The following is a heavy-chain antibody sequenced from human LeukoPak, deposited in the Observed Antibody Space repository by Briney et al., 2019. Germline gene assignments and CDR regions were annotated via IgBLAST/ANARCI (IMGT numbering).Heavy chain of an antibody. V-gene: IGHV4-59*12. CDR2: IYYSGST. CDR1: GGSISSYY. Sequence: NASETLSLTCTVSGGSISSYYWSWIRQPPGKGLEWIGYIYYSGSTNYNPSLKSRVTISVDTSKNQFSLKLSSVTAADTAVYYCATTSGDYWGQGTLVTVSS. CDR3: ATTSGDY. D-gene: IGHD1/OR15-1a*01. J-gene: IGHJ4*02.